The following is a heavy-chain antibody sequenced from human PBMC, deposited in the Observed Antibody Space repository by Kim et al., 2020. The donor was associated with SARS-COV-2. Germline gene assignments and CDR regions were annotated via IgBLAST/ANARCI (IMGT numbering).Heavy chain of an antibody. Sequence: ASVKVSCKASGYTFTSYYMHWVRQAPGQGLEWMGIIIPSGGSTSYAQKFQGRVTMTRDTSTSTVYMELSSLRSEDTAVYYCARDRSAARTGYYYGMDVWGQGTTVTVSS. J-gene: IGHJ6*02. CDR3: ARDRSAARTGYYYGMDV. D-gene: IGHD6-6*01. CDR1: GYTFTSYY. CDR2: IIPSGGST. V-gene: IGHV1-46*01.